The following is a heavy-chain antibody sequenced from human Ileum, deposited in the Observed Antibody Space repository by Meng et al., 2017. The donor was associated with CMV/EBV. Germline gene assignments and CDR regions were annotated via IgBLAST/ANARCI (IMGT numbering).Heavy chain of an antibody. CDR3: ARGPGGFGDFNFDY. CDR2: IYHGGST. CDR1: GYSITSFY. D-gene: IGHD3-16*01. V-gene: IGHV4-4*07. J-gene: IGHJ4*02. Sequence: VQLQESRPGLVTPSETLSLTCTVSGYSITSFYWSWIRQPAGKALEWIGRIYHGGSTNYNPSLKSRVTLSVDTSKNQFSMRLTSVTAADTAVYYCARGPGGFGDFNFDYWGQGTLVTVSS.